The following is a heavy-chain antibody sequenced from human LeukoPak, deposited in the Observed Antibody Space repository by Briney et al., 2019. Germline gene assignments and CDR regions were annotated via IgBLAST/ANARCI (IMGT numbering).Heavy chain of an antibody. CDR1: GFTFKNHP. D-gene: IGHD2-15*01. CDR2: ISSSPGII. J-gene: IGHJ4*02. V-gene: IGHV3-48*04. Sequence: GGSLRLSCAASGFTFKNHPMNWVRQAPGKGLEWISYISSSPGIIHYAASVKGRFTTSRDNAKNSLYLQMEGLRAEDTAVYYCVRDEGSPWYWLDHWGQGTLVTVSS. CDR3: VRDEGSPWYWLDH.